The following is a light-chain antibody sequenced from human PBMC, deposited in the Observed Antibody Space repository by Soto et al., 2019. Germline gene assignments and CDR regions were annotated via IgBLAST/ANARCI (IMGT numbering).Light chain of an antibody. CDR1: SSDVGAHNL. CDR2: AVS. CDR3: CSLTTRDSHG. V-gene: IGLV2-14*01. Sequence: QSALTQPASVSGSPGQSITISCSATSSDVGAHNLVSWYQQHPGRAPKLMIYAVSNRPSGVSNRFSGSKSGNTASLTISGLQAEDEADYYCCSLTTRDSHGFGTGTKLTVL. J-gene: IGLJ1*01.